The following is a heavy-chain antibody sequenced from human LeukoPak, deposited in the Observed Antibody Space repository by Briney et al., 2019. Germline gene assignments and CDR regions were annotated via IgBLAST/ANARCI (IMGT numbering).Heavy chain of an antibody. D-gene: IGHD6-13*01. V-gene: IGHV3-21*04. J-gene: IGHJ4*02. CDR1: GFTFGSYS. CDR3: AQSTSSSWSIWEY. Sequence: GGSLRLSCAASGFTFGSYSMNWVRQAPGKGLEWVSSISSSSSYIYYADSVKGRFTISRDNAKNTLYLQINSLRAEDTAVYYCAQSTSSSWSIWEYWGQGSLVTVSS. CDR2: ISSSSSYI.